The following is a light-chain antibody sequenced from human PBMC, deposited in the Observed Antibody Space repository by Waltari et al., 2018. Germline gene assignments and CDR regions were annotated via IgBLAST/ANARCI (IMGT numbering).Light chain of an antibody. CDR1: QSLVSRDGNTY. J-gene: IGKJ1*01. Sequence: EVVTTQFPLSLSVTLGQPASISCRSSQSLVSRDGNTYFNWFHQRPGQSPRRLLFKVSNRDSGVPDRFSGSGSGTAFTLTISRVEAEDVGVYYCMQGTHWPWTFGQGTKVEIK. CDR2: KVS. V-gene: IGKV2-30*01. CDR3: MQGTHWPWT.